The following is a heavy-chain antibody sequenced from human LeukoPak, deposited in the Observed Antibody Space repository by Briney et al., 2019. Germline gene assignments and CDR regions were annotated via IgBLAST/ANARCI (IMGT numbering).Heavy chain of an antibody. D-gene: IGHD3-10*01. CDR3: ARESGFRGDAFDI. V-gene: IGHV3-21*01. J-gene: IGHJ3*02. CDR1: GFTFNNYN. CDR2: ITSSGTYI. Sequence: PGGSLRLSCATSGFTFNNYNMNWVRQAPGRALEWVSSITSSGTYIFYADSVKGRFIISRDNAKNSLYLQMNSLRAEDTAVYYCARESGFRGDAFDIWGQGTMVTVSS.